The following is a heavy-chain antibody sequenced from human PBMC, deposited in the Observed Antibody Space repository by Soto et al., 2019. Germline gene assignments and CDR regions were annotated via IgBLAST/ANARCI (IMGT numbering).Heavy chain of an antibody. J-gene: IGHJ6*02. CDR2: VSFDSKNK. V-gene: IGHV3-30*18. Sequence: LVESGGRVVRPGRSLTLSCAASGFTFASYGMHWVRQAPGKGLVWVATVSFDSKNKYYIDSVEGRFTISRDNSENTLSLQMNSLRHADTSVYYCAKESVEATYSFYGLDVWGPGTTVTVSS. D-gene: IGHD4-4*01. CDR1: GFTFASYG. CDR3: AKESVEATYSFYGLDV.